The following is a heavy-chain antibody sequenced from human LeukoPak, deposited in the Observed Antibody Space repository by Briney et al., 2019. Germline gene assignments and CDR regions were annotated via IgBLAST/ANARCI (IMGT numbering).Heavy chain of an antibody. CDR2: INPSGGST. D-gene: IGHD3-16*01. J-gene: IGHJ3*02. CDR1: GYTFTSYG. CDR3: ARERTSGWGALWAFDI. V-gene: IGHV1-46*01. Sequence: ASVKVSCKASGYTFTSYGISWVRQAPGQGLEWMGIINPSGGSTSYAQKFQGRVTMTRDMSTSTVYMGLSSLRSDDTAVYYCARERTSGWGALWAFDIWGQGTMVTVSS.